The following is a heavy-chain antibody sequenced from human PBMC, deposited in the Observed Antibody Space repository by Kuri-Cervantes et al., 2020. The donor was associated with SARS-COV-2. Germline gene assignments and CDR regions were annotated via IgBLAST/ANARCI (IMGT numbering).Heavy chain of an antibody. CDR3: ARAYGFLRYIYYMDV. CDR2: IYYSGST. J-gene: IGHJ6*03. V-gene: IGHV4-39*02. D-gene: IGHD4-17*01. Sequence: SETLSLTCSVSGDSISSSAYYWGWIRQPPGKGLEWIGNIYYSGSTHYNPPLKSRVTIFVDTSNNHFSLRLNSVSAADTAVYYCARAYGFLRYIYYMDVWGRGTTVTVSS. CDR1: GDSISSSAYY.